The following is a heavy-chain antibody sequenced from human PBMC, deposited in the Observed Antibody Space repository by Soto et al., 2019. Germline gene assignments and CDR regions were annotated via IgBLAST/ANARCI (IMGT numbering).Heavy chain of an antibody. J-gene: IGHJ6*02. Sequence: WRCRRLPCAPGGCTVSSEDIHWSRQSHGNTREWVAVISYDGSNKYYADSVKGRFTISRDNSKNTLYLQMNSLRAEDTAVYYCAKDGGYCSSTSCYLGMDVWGQGTTVTVSS. D-gene: IGHD2-2*01. CDR1: GCTVSSED. V-gene: IGHV3-30*18. CDR3: AKDGGYCSSTSCYLGMDV. CDR2: ISYDGSNK.